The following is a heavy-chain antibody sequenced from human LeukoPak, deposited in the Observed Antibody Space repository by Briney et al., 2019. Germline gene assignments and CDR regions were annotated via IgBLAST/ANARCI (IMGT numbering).Heavy chain of an antibody. CDR2: IYHSGRT. J-gene: IGHJ4*02. CDR1: GGSISSSSYY. V-gene: IGHV4-39*07. Sequence: PSETLSLTCTVSGGSISSSSYYWGWIRQPPGKGLEWIGTIYHSGRTYYNPSLKSRVTISLDTSKNQFSLKLSSVTAADTAVYYCARDLGQWLVKYYFDYWGQGTLVTVSS. CDR3: ARDLGQWLVKYYFDY. D-gene: IGHD6-19*01.